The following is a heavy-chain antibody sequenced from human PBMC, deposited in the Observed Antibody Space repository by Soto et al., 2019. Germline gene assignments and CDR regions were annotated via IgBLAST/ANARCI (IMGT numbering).Heavy chain of an antibody. CDR3: ARALILTGYYIHDAFDI. J-gene: IGHJ3*02. Sequence: QVQLQESGPGLVKPSETLSLTCSVSGGSISSYYWSCIRQPPGKGLEWIGYIYYSGSTNYNPSLNSRVTISVDTSKNQFSLKLSSVTAAETAVYYCARALILTGYYIHDAFDIWGQGTMVTVSS. CDR1: GGSISSYY. D-gene: IGHD3-9*01. CDR2: IYYSGST. V-gene: IGHV4-59*01.